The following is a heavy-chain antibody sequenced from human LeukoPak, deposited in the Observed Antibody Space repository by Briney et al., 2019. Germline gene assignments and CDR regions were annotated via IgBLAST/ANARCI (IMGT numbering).Heavy chain of an antibody. Sequence: GGSLRLSCASSRFTFSNYWMSWVRQAPGKGLEWVANIDQDGSEKYYAESVKGRCTISRDNAKNSLYLQMNSLRVDDTAVYYCARPELPGWSVLFDFWGQGTLVTVSS. D-gene: IGHD2-15*01. V-gene: IGHV3-7*01. CDR2: IDQDGSEK. J-gene: IGHJ4*02. CDR1: RFTFSNYW. CDR3: ARPELPGWSVLFDF.